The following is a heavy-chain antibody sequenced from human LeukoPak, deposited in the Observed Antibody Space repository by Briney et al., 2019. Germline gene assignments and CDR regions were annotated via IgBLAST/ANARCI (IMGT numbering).Heavy chain of an antibody. CDR3: ARPRDSGSIASDFDY. D-gene: IGHD6-6*01. CDR2: IYPGDFDT. Sequence: GESLKISCKVSGYSFTTYWIAWVRQMPGKGLEWLGIIYPGDFDTRYSPSFQGQVTISADKTISTAYLQWSSLKASDSAMYYCARPRDSGSIASDFDYWGRGTLVTVSS. V-gene: IGHV5-51*01. CDR1: GYSFTTYW. J-gene: IGHJ4*02.